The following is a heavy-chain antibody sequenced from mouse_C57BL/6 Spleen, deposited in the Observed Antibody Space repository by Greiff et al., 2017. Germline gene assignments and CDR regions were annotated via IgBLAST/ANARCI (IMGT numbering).Heavy chain of an antibody. Sequence: EVKLVESGEGLVKPGGSLKLSCAASGFTFSSYAMSWVRQTPEKRLEWVAYISSGGDYIYYADTVKGRFTISRDNARNTLYLQMSSLKSEDTAMYYCTREESTMVTTGGYFDDWGQGTTLTVSS. J-gene: IGHJ2*01. CDR2: ISSGGDYI. V-gene: IGHV5-9-1*02. D-gene: IGHD2-2*01. CDR1: GFTFSSYA. CDR3: TREESTMVTTGGYFDD.